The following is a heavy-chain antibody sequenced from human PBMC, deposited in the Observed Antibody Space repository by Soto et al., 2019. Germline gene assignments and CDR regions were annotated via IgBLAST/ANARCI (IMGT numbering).Heavy chain of an antibody. CDR3: AKKIVATTDYYYYYYMAV. CDR1: GGSISSYY. V-gene: IGHV4-59*01. CDR2: IYYSGST. J-gene: IGHJ6*03. Sequence: SETLSLTCTVSGGSISSYYWSWIRQPPGKGLEWIGYIYYSGSTNYNPSLKSRVTISVDTSKNQFSLKLSSVTAADTAVYYCAKKIVATTDYYYYYYMAVWGKGTTVTVS. D-gene: IGHD5-12*01.